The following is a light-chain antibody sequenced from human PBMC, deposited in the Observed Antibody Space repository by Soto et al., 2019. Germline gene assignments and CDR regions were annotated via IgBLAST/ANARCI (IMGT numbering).Light chain of an antibody. CDR3: QQYGDWPLT. J-gene: IGKJ1*01. Sequence: EIVMTQSPVILSLSPGERATLSCRASRGVSTSLAWYQHQPGQTPRLLIFGASSRAAGAPARFSGSGSGTEFPLTISSLQSEDIAVYYCQQYGDWPLTFGQGTKVEIK. V-gene: IGKV3-15*01. CDR2: GAS. CDR1: RGVSTS.